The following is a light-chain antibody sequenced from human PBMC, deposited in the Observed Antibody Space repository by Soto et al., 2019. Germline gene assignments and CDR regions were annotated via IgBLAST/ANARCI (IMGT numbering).Light chain of an antibody. J-gene: IGLJ2*01. CDR2: EVS. CDR1: SRDVGGYNY. V-gene: IGLV2-14*01. CDR3: SSYTSSSALSV. Sequence: HSALTQPASVSGSPGQSITISCTGTSRDVGGYNYVSWYQQHPGKAPKLMIYEVSNRPSGVSNRFSGSKSGNTASLTISGLQGEDEADYYCSSYTSSSALSVFGGGTQLTVL.